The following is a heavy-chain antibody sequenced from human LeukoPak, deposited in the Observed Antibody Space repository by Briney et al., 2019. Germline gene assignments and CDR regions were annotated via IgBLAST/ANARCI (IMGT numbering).Heavy chain of an antibody. CDR1: GYSFTNYW. CDR3: ARPGTTGTDYFDN. Sequence: GESLKISCKGSGYSFTNYWIGWLRQMPGKGLEWMGIIYPGDSDTRYSPSFQGQVTISADKSITTAYLQWSSLKASDTAMYYCARPGTTGTDYFDNWGQGTLVTVSS. J-gene: IGHJ4*02. D-gene: IGHD1-1*01. CDR2: IYPGDSDT. V-gene: IGHV5-51*01.